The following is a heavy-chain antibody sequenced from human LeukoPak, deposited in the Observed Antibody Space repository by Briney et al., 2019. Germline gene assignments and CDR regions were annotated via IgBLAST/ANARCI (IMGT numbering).Heavy chain of an antibody. Sequence: GGSLRLSCAASGFTFSTYSMNWVRQAPGKGLEWVSSISSSSTYIHYADSVKGRFTISRDNAKNTLYLQMNSLRAEDTAVYYCTRGGAAPDYWGQGTLVTVSS. J-gene: IGHJ4*02. D-gene: IGHD1-26*01. CDR2: ISSSSTYI. CDR1: GFTFSTYS. V-gene: IGHV3-21*01. CDR3: TRGGAAPDY.